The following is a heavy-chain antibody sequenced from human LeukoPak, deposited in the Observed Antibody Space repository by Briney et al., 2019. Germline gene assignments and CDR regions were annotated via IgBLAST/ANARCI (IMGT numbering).Heavy chain of an antibody. V-gene: IGHV3-33*01. D-gene: IGHD3-10*01. Sequence: GRSLRLSCAASGFTFSSYGMHWVRQAPGKGLEWVAVIWYDGSNKYYADSVKGRFTISRDNSKNTLYLQMNSLRAEDTAVYYCARDGSGSYYKWGIDPWGQGTLVTVSS. CDR2: IWYDGSNK. J-gene: IGHJ5*02. CDR3: ARDGSGSYYKWGIDP. CDR1: GFTFSSYG.